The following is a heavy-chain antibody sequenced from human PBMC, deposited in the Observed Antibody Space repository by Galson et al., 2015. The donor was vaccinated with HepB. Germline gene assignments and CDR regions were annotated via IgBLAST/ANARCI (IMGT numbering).Heavy chain of an antibody. Sequence: SVKVSCKASGGTFGSFGVTWVRQAPGQGLEWVGAIIPIFDTTNYAQKFQDRVTITTDKSTNTAYMQLSSLTSEDTAFYYCARDLQQLVRGGFDPWGQGTLVIVSS. CDR2: IIPIFDTT. CDR3: ARDLQQLVRGGFDP. V-gene: IGHV1-69*05. D-gene: IGHD1/OR15-1a*01. CDR1: GGTFGSFG. J-gene: IGHJ5*02.